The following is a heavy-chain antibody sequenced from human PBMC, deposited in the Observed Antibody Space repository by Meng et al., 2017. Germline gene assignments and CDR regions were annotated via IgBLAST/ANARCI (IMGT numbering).Heavy chain of an antibody. Sequence: EVQLVESGGGLVQPGGSLKLSCAASGFTFSGSAMHWVRQASGKGLEWVGRIRSKANSYATAYAASVKGRLTISRDDSKNTAYLQMNSLKTEDTAVYYCTREILTGYFTWGQGTLVTVSS. CDR2: IRSKANSYAT. D-gene: IGHD3-9*01. J-gene: IGHJ5*02. CDR3: TREILTGYFT. CDR1: GFTFSGSA. V-gene: IGHV3-73*02.